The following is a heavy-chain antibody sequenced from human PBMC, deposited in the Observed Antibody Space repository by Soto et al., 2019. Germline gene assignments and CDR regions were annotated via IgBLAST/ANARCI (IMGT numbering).Heavy chain of an antibody. V-gene: IGHV1-69*13. CDR3: ARCLYYDSPSSPHA. CDR2: IIPIFGTA. J-gene: IGHJ5*02. Sequence: SVKVSCKASGGTFSSYAISWVRQAPGEGLEWMGGIIPIFGTANYAQKFQGRVTITADESTSTAYMELSSLRSEDTAVYYCARCLYYDSPSSPHAWGQGTLVTVSS. D-gene: IGHD3-22*01. CDR1: GGTFSSYA.